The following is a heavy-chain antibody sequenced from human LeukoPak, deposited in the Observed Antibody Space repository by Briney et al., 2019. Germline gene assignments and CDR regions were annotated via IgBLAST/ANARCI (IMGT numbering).Heavy chain of an antibody. J-gene: IGHJ5*02. D-gene: IGHD5-12*01. CDR1: GDSISSSY. Sequence: PSETLSLTCTVSGDSISSSYWSWIRQPAGKGLEWIGHIYTSGGINYSPSLKSRVTLSFDKSQNQIFLRLSSVTAADTAVYYRARTQYSPNWFDPWGQGTLVTVSS. CDR2: IYTSGGI. CDR3: ARTQYSPNWFDP. V-gene: IGHV4-4*07.